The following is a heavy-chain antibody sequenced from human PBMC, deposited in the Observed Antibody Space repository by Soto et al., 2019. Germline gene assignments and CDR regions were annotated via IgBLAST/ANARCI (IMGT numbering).Heavy chain of an antibody. CDR3: ARAKYCSGGSCHPLYYYYGMDV. J-gene: IGHJ6*02. Sequence: SVKVSCKASGGTFSSYAISWVRQAPGQGLEWMGGIIPIFGTANYAQKFQGRVTITADKSTSTAYMELSSLRSEDTAVYYCARAKYCSGGSCHPLYYYYGMDVWGQGTTVTVSS. V-gene: IGHV1-69*06. D-gene: IGHD2-15*01. CDR1: GGTFSSYA. CDR2: IIPIFGTA.